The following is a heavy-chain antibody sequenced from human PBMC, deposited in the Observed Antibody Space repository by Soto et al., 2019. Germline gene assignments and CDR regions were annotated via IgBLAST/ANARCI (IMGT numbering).Heavy chain of an antibody. Sequence: VQLVESGGGLVKPGGSLRRSCAASGFTFSDYYMSWIRQAPGKGLEWVSYISSSGSTIYYADSVKGRFPSSSANAKNSLDLQMNSLRAEDTAVYYCARGGYRNYGWAPRGGEYYYYYYMDVWGKGTTVTVCS. CDR3: ARGGYRNYGWAPRGGEYYYYYYMDV. V-gene: IGHV3-11*01. CDR1: GFTFSDYY. D-gene: IGHD4-4*01. CDR2: ISSSGSTI. J-gene: IGHJ6*03.